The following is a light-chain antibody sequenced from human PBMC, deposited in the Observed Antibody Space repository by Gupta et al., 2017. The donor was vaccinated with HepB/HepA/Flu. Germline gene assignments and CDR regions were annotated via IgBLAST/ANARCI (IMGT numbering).Light chain of an antibody. Sequence: EIVLTQSPGTLSLSPGERATLSCKTSQRISSSYLAWYQQKPGQAPRLLIHPASSRAAGIPDRFSGSGDGTDFTLTISIRESEDCAVYCGQHFAAAPLFGSGTRVEIK. CDR1: QRISSSY. J-gene: IGKJ4*01. V-gene: IGKV3-20*01. CDR3: QHFAAAPL. CDR2: PAS.